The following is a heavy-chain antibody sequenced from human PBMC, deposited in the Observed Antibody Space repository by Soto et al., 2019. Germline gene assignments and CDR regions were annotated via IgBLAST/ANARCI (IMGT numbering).Heavy chain of an antibody. CDR1: GFTFSSYW. CDR2: INSDGSST. Sequence: HPGGSLRLSCAASGFTFSSYWMHWVRQAPGKGLVWVSRINSDGSSTSYADSVKGRFTISRDNAKNTLYLQMNSLRAEDTAVYYCARESGWYHYYYGMDVWGQGTTVTVSS. V-gene: IGHV3-74*01. D-gene: IGHD6-19*01. CDR3: ARESGWYHYYYGMDV. J-gene: IGHJ6*02.